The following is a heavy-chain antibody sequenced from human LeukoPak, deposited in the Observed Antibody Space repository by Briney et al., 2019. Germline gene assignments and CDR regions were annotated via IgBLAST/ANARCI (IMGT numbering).Heavy chain of an antibody. J-gene: IGHJ4*02. D-gene: IGHD3-10*01. CDR3: AGVYGFPQYYFDY. CDR1: GYTFTGYY. Sequence: ASVKVSCKASGYTFTGYYMHWVRQAPGQGLEWMGWINPNSGGTNYAQKFQGRVTMTRDTSISTAYMELSRLRSDDTAVYYCAGVYGFPQYYFDYWGQGTLVTVSS. CDR2: INPNSGGT. V-gene: IGHV1-2*02.